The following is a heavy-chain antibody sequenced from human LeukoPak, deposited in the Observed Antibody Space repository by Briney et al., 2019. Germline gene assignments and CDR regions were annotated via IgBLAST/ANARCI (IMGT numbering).Heavy chain of an antibody. CDR1: GGSISSYY. J-gene: IGHJ5*02. V-gene: IGHV4-59*08. CDR3: ASYFYGSAGGWFDP. Sequence: SETLSLTCTVSGGSISSYYWSWIRQPPGKGLEWIGYIYYSGSTNYNPSLKSRVTISVDTSKNQFSLKLSSVTAADTAVYYCASYFYGSAGGWFDPWGQGTLVTVSS. CDR2: IYYSGST. D-gene: IGHD3-10*01.